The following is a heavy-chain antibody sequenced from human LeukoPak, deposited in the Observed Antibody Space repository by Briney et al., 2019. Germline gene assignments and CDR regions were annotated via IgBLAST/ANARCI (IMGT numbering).Heavy chain of an antibody. D-gene: IGHD6-13*01. Sequence: SGGSLRLSCAASGFTFSSYAMSWVRQAPGKGLEWVSAISGSGGSTYYADSVKGRFTISRDNSKNSLYLQMNSLRAEDTAVYYCAREGGSSWFPGDYWGQGTLVTVSS. CDR3: AREGGSSWFPGDY. CDR2: ISGSGGST. V-gene: IGHV3-23*01. CDR1: GFTFSSYA. J-gene: IGHJ4*02.